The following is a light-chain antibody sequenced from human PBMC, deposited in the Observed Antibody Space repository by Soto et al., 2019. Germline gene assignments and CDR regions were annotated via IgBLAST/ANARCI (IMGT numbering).Light chain of an antibody. V-gene: IGKV3-11*01. Sequence: IFLTQSRAALASFPGGRVTLSWGSIQYINTRLAWYQHRPGQAPRLLIYQTSIRAAGIPARFSASGSGTDFTLTIRDVQPEDFEIYSCHHRKSCTRQFAQGTXVEIK. CDR3: HHRKSCTRQ. J-gene: IGKJ1*01. CDR2: QTS. CDR1: QYINTR.